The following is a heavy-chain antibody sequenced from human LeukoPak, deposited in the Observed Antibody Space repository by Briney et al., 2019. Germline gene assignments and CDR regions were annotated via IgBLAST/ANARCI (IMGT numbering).Heavy chain of an antibody. CDR2: IWYDGSNK. J-gene: IGHJ4*02. D-gene: IGHD5-18*01. CDR3: AGARRGYSYGHLDY. V-gene: IGHV3-33*01. Sequence: GRSLRLSCAASGLTSSSYGMHWVRQTPGKGLEWVAVIWYDGSNKYYADSVKGRFTISRDNSKNTLYLQMNSLRAEDTAVYYCAGARRGYSYGHLDYWGQGTLVTVSS. CDR1: GLTSSSYG.